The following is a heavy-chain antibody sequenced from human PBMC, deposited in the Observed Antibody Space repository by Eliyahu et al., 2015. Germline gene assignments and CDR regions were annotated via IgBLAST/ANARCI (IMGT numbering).Heavy chain of an antibody. D-gene: IGHD2-21*01. Sequence: EVQLVESGGGLVQPGGSLRLSCAASGFIFXXYWMTWVRQAPGKGLEWVANIKQDESEKYYVDSVKGRFTISRDNAKNSLYLQMNSLRAEDTAVYYCARVGCGSTCPVGALNFWGPGTLVTVSS. CDR1: GFIFXXYW. J-gene: IGHJ4*02. CDR2: IKQDESEK. V-gene: IGHV3-7*01. CDR3: ARVGCGSTCPVGALNF.